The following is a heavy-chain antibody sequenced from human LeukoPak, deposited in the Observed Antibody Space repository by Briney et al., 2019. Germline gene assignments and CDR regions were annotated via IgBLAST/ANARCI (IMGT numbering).Heavy chain of an antibody. CDR3: ARAPLGVHGPFDY. CDR2: VFYTGST. J-gene: IGHJ4*02. D-gene: IGHD3-10*01. V-gene: IGHV4-61*01. CDR1: LASICSGNYY. Sequence: SETLSLTCTASLASICSGNYYWTWIRQPPGKGLEWIGYVFYTGSTNYNPSLKSRVSISIDTSRNQFSLKVNSVTAADTAVYYCARAPLGVHGPFDYWGQGAQATVSS.